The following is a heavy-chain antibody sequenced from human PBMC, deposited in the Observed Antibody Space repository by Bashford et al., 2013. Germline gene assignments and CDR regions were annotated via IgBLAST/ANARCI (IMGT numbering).Heavy chain of an antibody. D-gene: IGHD3-16*01. CDR3: ARGGDYFDY. CDR1: GGSISSYY. Sequence: SETLSLTCTVSGGSISSYYWSWIRQPPGKGLEWIGYIYYSGSTNYNPSLKSRVTISVDTSKNQFSLKLSSVTAADTAVYYCARGGDYFDYWGQGTLVTVSS. J-gene: IGHJ4*02. V-gene: IGHV4-59*01. CDR2: IYYSGST.